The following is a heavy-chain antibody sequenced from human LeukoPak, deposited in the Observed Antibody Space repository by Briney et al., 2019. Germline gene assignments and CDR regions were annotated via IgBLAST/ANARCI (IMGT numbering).Heavy chain of an antibody. CDR1: GYTFTGYY. CDR2: INPNSGGT. CDR3: ARANPGLYSYGYYYYYGMDV. Sequence: ASVKVSCKASGYTFTGYYMHWVRQAPGQGLEWMGWINPNSGGTNYAQKFQGRVTMTRDTSISTAYMELSRLRSDDTAVYYCARANPGLYSYGYYYYYGMDVWGQGTTVTVSS. V-gene: IGHV1-2*02. D-gene: IGHD5-18*01. J-gene: IGHJ6*02.